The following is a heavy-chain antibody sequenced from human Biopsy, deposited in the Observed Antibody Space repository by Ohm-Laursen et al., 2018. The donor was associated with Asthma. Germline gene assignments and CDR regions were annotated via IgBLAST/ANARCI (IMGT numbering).Heavy chain of an antibody. Sequence: SLRLSCAASGFTFSSFGIHWVRQAPGKGLEWVAVISYDGSDKYYADSVKGRFTISRDNSKTTLYLQMNSLRAEDTAVYYCAKGHGDYVFPYFQHWGQGTLVTVSS. CDR3: AKGHGDYVFPYFQH. CDR2: ISYDGSDK. CDR1: GFTFSSFG. D-gene: IGHD4-17*01. J-gene: IGHJ1*01. V-gene: IGHV3-30*18.